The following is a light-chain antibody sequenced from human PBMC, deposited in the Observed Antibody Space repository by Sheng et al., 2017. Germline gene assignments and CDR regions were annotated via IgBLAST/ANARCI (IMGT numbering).Light chain of an antibody. CDR1: QSVSSTY. V-gene: IGKV3-15*01. J-gene: IGKJ2*01. CDR2: GAS. Sequence: EIVLTQSPGTLSLSPGERATLSCRASQSVSSTYLAWYQQKPGQAPRLLIHGASTRTTGIPARFSGSGSGTEFTLTITSLQSEDFATYFCQQSYSTPYTFGQGTKLEI. CDR3: QQSYSTPYT.